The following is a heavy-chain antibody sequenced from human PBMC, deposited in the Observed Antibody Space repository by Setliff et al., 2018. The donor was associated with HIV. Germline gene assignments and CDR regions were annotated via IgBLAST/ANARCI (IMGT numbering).Heavy chain of an antibody. CDR1: GGSFNDYY. D-gene: IGHD3-10*01. CDR2: IDHSGNI. Sequence: LETLSLTCAVYGGSFNDYYWTWIRQPPGKGLEWIGEIDHSGNIKYHASLKSRVTISKDTSKNQISLKLRSVTAADTAVYYCARGLNYYGSGSYLPLGYWGQGTLVTVSS. CDR3: ARGLNYYGSGSYLPLGY. V-gene: IGHV4-34*01. J-gene: IGHJ4*02.